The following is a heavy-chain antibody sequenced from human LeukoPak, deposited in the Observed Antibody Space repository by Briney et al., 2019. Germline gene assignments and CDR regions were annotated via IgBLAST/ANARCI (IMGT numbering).Heavy chain of an antibody. CDR1: GGSISSYY. D-gene: IGHD6-25*01. J-gene: IGHJ2*01. CDR2: IYYSGST. CDR3: ARRASGYWYFDL. V-gene: IGHV4-59*04. Sequence: SETLSLTCTVSGGSISSYYWSWIRQPPGKGLEWIGYIYYSGSTYYSPSLKSRVTISVDTSKNQFSLKLSSVTAADTTVYYCARRASGYWYFDLWGRGTLVTVSS.